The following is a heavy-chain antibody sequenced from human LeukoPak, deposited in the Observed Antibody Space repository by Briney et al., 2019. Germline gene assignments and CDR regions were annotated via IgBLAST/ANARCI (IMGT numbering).Heavy chain of an antibody. D-gene: IGHD3-10*01. CDR3: AKDSRGYFDY. CDR1: GFTFSSYG. J-gene: IGHJ4*02. CDR2: IWYDGSNK. V-gene: IGHV3-33*06. Sequence: GGSLRLSCAASGFTFSSYGMHWVRQAPGKGLEWVAVIWYDGSNKYYADSVKGRFTISRDNSKNTLYLQMNSLRAEDTAVYYCAKDSRGYFDYWCQGTLVTVSS.